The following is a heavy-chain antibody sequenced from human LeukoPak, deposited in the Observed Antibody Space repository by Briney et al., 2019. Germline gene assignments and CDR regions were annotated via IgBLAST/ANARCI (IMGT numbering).Heavy chain of an antibody. CDR3: AKAGYCSGGSCYDYMDV. Sequence: HSGGSLRLSCAASGFTFDDYTMHWVRQAPGKGLEWASLISWDGGSTYYADSVKGRFTISRDNSKNSLYLQMNSLRAEDTALYYCAKAGYCSGGSCYDYMDVWGKGTTVTVSS. V-gene: IGHV3-43*01. CDR2: ISWDGGST. CDR1: GFTFDDYT. J-gene: IGHJ6*03. D-gene: IGHD2-15*01.